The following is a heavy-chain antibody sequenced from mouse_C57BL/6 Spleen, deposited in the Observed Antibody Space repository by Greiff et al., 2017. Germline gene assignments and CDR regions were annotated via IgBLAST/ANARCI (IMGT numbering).Heavy chain of an antibody. Sequence: VKVVESGAELARPGASVKLSCKASGYTFTSYGISWVKQRTGQGLEWIGEIYPRSGNTYYNEKFKGKATLTADKSSSTAYMELRSLTSEDSAVYFCAYSNYVDYWGQGTTLTVSS. D-gene: IGHD2-5*01. V-gene: IGHV1-81*01. CDR3: AYSNYVDY. CDR1: GYTFTSYG. CDR2: IYPRSGNT. J-gene: IGHJ2*01.